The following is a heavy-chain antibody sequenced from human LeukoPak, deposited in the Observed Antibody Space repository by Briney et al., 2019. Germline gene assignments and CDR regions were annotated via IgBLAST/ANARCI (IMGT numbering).Heavy chain of an antibody. D-gene: IGHD6-6*01. CDR1: GVSISSYY. J-gene: IGHJ6*03. V-gene: IGHV4-4*09. Sequence: SETLSLTCTVSGVSISSYYWSWIRQPPGKGLEWIGYIYTSGSTNYNPSLKSRVTISVDTSKNRFSLKLSSVTAADTAVYYCARSGEGSSSDYYMDVWGKGTTVTVSS. CDR2: IYTSGST. CDR3: ARSGEGSSSDYYMDV.